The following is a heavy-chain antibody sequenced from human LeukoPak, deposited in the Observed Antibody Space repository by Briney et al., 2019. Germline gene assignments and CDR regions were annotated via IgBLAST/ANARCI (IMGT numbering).Heavy chain of an antibody. CDR2: ISVSGTDT. J-gene: IGHJ4*02. D-gene: IGHD6-25*01. Sequence: GGSLRLSCAASGFTFSTYAMMWVRQAPGKGLEWVSAISVSGTDTYYTVSVLGRFTVSRDNSKNTLHLQMDGLRVEDTAVYYCAKKLSSSGGYFGNWGQGTLVTVSS. CDR3: AKKLSSSGGYFGN. CDR1: GFTFSTYA. V-gene: IGHV3-23*01.